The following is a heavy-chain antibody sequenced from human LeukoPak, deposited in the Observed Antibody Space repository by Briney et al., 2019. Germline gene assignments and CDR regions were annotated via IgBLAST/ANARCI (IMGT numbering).Heavy chain of an antibody. J-gene: IGHJ4*02. CDR1: GGIFSSYA. V-gene: IGHV1-69*04. CDR3: ARDLRPYYFDY. D-gene: IGHD3-16*01. CDR2: IIPILGIA. Sequence: SVNVSCKASGGIFSSYAINWVRQAPGQGLEWMGRIIPILGIANYAQKFQGRVTITADKSTSTAYMDPSSLRSEDTAVYYCARDLRPYYFDYWGQGTLVTVSS.